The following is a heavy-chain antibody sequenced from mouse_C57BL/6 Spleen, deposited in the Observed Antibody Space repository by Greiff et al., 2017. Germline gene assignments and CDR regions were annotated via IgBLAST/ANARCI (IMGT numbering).Heavy chain of an antibody. D-gene: IGHD2-2*01. CDR2: IYPSDSET. J-gene: IGHJ2*01. CDR3: ARRGYDRYFDY. Sequence: QVQLQQPGAELVRPGSSVKLSCKASGYTFTSYWMDWVKQRPGQGLEWIGNIYPSDSETHYNQKFKDKATLTVDKSSSTAYMQLSSLTSEDSAVYYCARRGYDRYFDYWGQGTTLTVSS. V-gene: IGHV1-61*01. CDR1: GYTFTSYW.